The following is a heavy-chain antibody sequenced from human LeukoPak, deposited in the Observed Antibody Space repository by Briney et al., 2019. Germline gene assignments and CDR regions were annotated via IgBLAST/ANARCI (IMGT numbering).Heavy chain of an antibody. CDR1: GYTFTGYY. Sequence: ASVKVSCKASGYTFTGYYMHWVRQAPGQGLEWMGRINPNSGGTNYAQKFQGRVTMTRDTSTSTAYMELSRLRSDDTAVYYCARECSSGYYYVYWGQGTLVTVSS. CDR3: ARECSSGYYYVY. D-gene: IGHD3-22*01. J-gene: IGHJ4*02. V-gene: IGHV1-2*06. CDR2: INPNSGGT.